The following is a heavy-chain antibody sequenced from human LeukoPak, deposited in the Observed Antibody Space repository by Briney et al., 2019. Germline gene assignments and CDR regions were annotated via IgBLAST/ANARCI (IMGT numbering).Heavy chain of an antibody. Sequence: GGSLRLSCAASGFTFSSYGMHWVRQAPGKGLEWVAVIWYDGSNKYYADSVKGRFTISRDNSKNTLYLQMNSLRAEDTAVYYCARVLYYYDMDVWGQGTTVTVSS. CDR2: IWYDGSNK. CDR1: GFTFSSYG. CDR3: ARVLYYYDMDV. D-gene: IGHD2-8*01. J-gene: IGHJ6*02. V-gene: IGHV3-33*01.